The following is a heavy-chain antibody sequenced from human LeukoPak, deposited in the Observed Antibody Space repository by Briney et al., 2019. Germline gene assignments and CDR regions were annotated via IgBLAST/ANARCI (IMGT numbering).Heavy chain of an antibody. V-gene: IGHV3-53*01. J-gene: IGHJ5*02. Sequence: GGSLRLSCAASGFTFSSYAMSWVRQAPGKGLEWVSVIFGGGSTYYADSVKGRFTISRDTSKNTLHLQMNSLRADDTAVYYCARRVDYGDFLNWFDPWGQGTLVTVSS. CDR2: IFGGGST. CDR1: GFTFSSYA. D-gene: IGHD4-17*01. CDR3: ARRVDYGDFLNWFDP.